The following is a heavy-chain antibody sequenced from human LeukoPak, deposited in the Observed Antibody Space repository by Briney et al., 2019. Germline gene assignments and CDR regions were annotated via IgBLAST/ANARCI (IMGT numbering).Heavy chain of an antibody. Sequence: PGGSLRLSCAVSGFTFSRYSMKWVRQAPGKGLEWVSFIGSSSSYIYYADSVKGRFTISRDNAKNSLYLQMNSLRAEDTAVYYCARDVGSGSYSASDYWGQGTRVTVSS. V-gene: IGHV3-21*01. J-gene: IGHJ4*02. D-gene: IGHD3-10*01. CDR1: GFTFSRYS. CDR3: ARDVGSGSYSASDY. CDR2: IGSSSSYI.